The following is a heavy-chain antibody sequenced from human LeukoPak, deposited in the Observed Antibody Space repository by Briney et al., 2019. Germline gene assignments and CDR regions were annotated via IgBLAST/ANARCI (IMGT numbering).Heavy chain of an antibody. Sequence: SETLSLTCTVSGGSISSYYWSWIRQPPGKGLEWIGYIYYSGSTNYNPSLKSRVTISVDTSKNQFSLKLSSVTAADTAVYYCASPNKAAAGTGVFYIWAQGTVVPVSS. CDR2: IYYSGST. D-gene: IGHD6-13*01. CDR1: GGSISSYY. J-gene: IGHJ3*02. CDR3: ASPNKAAAGTGVFYI. V-gene: IGHV4-59*01.